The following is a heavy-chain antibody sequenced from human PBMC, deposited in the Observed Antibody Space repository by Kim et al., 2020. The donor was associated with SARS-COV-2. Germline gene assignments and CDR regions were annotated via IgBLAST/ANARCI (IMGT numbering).Heavy chain of an antibody. J-gene: IGHJ4*02. CDR2: IRSKRYGGAT. V-gene: IGHV3-49*03. Sequence: GGSLRLSCTTSGFIFGDYVVSWFRQAPGKGLEWGGFIRSKRYGGATENAASVKGRFTISRDDSKSIAYLQMNSLKTEDTAVYDSTRTADTSCWFVAGYWGQGTLVTVSS. CDR1: GFIFGDYV. CDR3: TRTADTSCWFVAGY. D-gene: IGHD6-19*01.